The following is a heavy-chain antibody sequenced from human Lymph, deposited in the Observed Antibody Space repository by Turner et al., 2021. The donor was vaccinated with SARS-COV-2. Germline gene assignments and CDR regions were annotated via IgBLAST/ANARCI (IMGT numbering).Heavy chain of an antibody. CDR2: IDSGGST. CDR1: GFTVSSYY. Sequence: EVQLVESGGGLIQPGACLRLSCAASGFTVSSYYMTWVRQAPGKGLEWVSLIDSGGSTYYADSVKGRFTISRDNSKNTLYLKMNSLRADDTAVYYCARVLPYGDYFDYWGQGTLVTVSS. D-gene: IGHD4-17*01. CDR3: ARVLPYGDYFDY. J-gene: IGHJ4*02. V-gene: IGHV3-53*01.